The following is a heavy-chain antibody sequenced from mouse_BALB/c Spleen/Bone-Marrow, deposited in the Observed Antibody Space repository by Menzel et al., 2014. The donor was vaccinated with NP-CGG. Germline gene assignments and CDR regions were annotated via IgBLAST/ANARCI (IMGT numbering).Heavy chain of an antibody. CDR3: AAYYYVSSYGFAY. Sequence: VQLKQSGAELVKPGASVKLSCTASGFNIKDTYMHWVKQRPEQGLEWIGRIDPASGNTKFDPKFQGKATIASDTSSNTASLQLSSLTSEDTAVYYCAAYYYVSSYGFAYWGQGTLVTVSA. CDR1: GFNIKDTY. J-gene: IGHJ3*01. D-gene: IGHD1-1*01. CDR2: IDPASGNT. V-gene: IGHV14-3*02.